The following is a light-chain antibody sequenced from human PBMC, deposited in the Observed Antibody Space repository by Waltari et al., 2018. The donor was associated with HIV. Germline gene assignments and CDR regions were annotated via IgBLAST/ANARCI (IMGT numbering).Light chain of an antibody. V-gene: IGLV2-23*01. CDR2: EGI. CDR1: SSDVGSFTL. Sequence: QSALTQPASVSGSPGQSITISCTGSSSDVGSFTLVSWYQQHPGKAPTLMIFEGINRPSGVSNRFSGSKSGNTASLTISGLQAEDEADYYCCSYAGSSNWVFGGGTKLTVL. J-gene: IGLJ3*02. CDR3: CSYAGSSNWV.